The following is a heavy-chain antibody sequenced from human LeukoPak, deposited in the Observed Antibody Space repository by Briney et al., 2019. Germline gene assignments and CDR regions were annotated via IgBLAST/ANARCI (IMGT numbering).Heavy chain of an antibody. Sequence: SETLSLTCAVYGGSFSGYYWSWIRQPPGKGLEWIGEINHSGSTNYNPSLKSRVTISVDTSKNQFSLKLSSVTAADTAVYYCARRQLVRVSNYWGQGTLVNVSS. D-gene: IGHD6-6*01. CDR2: INHSGST. J-gene: IGHJ4*02. V-gene: IGHV4-34*01. CDR1: GGSFSGYY. CDR3: ARRQLVRVSNY.